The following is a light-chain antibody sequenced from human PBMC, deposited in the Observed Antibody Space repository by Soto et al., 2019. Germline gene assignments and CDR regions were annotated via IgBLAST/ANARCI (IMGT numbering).Light chain of an antibody. CDR2: EVS. Sequence: QSALTRRASVSGSPGQSITISCTGTSSDVGGYNYVSWYQQHPGKAPKLMIYEVSNRPSGVSNRFSGSKSGNTASLTISGLQAEDEADYYCSSYTSSSTLVFGVGTKLTVL. CDR3: SSYTSSSTLV. CDR1: SSDVGGYNY. V-gene: IGLV2-14*01. J-gene: IGLJ2*01.